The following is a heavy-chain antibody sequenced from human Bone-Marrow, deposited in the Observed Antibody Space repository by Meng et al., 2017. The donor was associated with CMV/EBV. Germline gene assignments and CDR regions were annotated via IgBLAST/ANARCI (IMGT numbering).Heavy chain of an antibody. V-gene: IGHV3-30*04. CDR3: ARDTLPKYYDFWSGFDY. Sequence: GGSLRLSCAASGFTFSSYAMHWVRQAPGKGLEWVAVISYDGSNKYYADSVKGRFTISRDNSKNTLYLQMNSLRAEDTAVYYCARDTLPKYYDFWSGFDYWGQGTLVTVSS. CDR2: ISYDGSNK. J-gene: IGHJ4*02. D-gene: IGHD3-3*01. CDR1: GFTFSSYA.